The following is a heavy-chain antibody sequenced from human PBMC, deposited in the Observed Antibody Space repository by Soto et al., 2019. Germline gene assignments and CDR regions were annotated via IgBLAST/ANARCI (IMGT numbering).Heavy chain of an antibody. CDR1: GYTFTSYA. V-gene: IGHV1-3*01. CDR3: ARVSGYSIGDL. D-gene: IGHD2-21*01. CDR2: INAGNGNT. Sequence: QVQLVQSGAEVKKPGASVKVSCKASGYTFTSYAMHWVRQAPGQRLEWMGWINAGNGNTKYSQKFQGRVTITRDTSASTAYMELRSLRSEDTAVYYCARVSGYSIGDLWGRGTLVTVSS. J-gene: IGHJ2*01.